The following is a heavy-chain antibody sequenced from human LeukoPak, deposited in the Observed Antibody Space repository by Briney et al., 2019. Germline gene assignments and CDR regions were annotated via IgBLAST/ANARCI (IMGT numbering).Heavy chain of an antibody. D-gene: IGHD2-2*01. J-gene: IGHJ4*02. CDR3: ARWGGVPAAIGDY. CDR1: GFTISSGGYY. CDR2: IYHSGST. V-gene: IGHV4-30-2*01. Sequence: PSQTLSLTCTVSGFTISSGGYYWSWMRQPPGKGLVGIGYIYHSGSTYYNPSLKSRVTISVDRTKNQFSLKLSSVTAADTAVYYCARWGGVPAAIGDYWGQGTLVTVSS.